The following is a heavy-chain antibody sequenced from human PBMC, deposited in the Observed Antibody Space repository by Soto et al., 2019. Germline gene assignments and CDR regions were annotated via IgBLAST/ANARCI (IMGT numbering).Heavy chain of an antibody. D-gene: IGHD2-2*01. CDR1: GGSISSGDKC. CDR3: ARYGMSSPH. CDR2: IHNSGST. J-gene: IGHJ4*02. Sequence: SGTLSLTFTVSGGSISSGDKCWNWIRQPPGKGLEWVGYIHNSGSTYSNPSLKSRATISMDTSKNQFTLKLTSVTAADTAVYYCARYGMSSPHWGQGTLVTVSS. V-gene: IGHV4-30-4*01.